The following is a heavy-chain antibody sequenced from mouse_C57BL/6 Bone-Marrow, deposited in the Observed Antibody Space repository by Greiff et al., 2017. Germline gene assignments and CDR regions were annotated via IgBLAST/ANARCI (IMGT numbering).Heavy chain of an antibody. V-gene: IGHV1-39*01. Sequence: VQLQQSGPELVKPGASVKISCKASGYSFTDYNMNWVKQSNGKSLEWIGVINPNYGTTSYNQKFKGKATLTVDQSSSTAYMQLNSLTSEDSAVNYCARGRGYGYDRDWYFDVWGTGTTVTVSS. CDR2: INPNYGTT. J-gene: IGHJ1*03. D-gene: IGHD2-2*01. CDR1: GYSFTDYN. CDR3: ARGRGYGYDRDWYFDV.